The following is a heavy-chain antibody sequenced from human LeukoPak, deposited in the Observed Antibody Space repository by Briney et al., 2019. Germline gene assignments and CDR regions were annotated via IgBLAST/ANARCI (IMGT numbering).Heavy chain of an antibody. D-gene: IGHD3-22*01. V-gene: IGHV3-49*04. CDR2: IRSKAYGGTT. CDR3: TSNSDSSGYYSAY. J-gene: IGHJ4*02. CDR1: GFIFGDYA. Sequence: GGSLRLSCTATGFIFGDYAMSWVRQAPGKGLEWVGFIRSKAYGGTTEYAASVKGRFTISRDDSKSIAYLQMNSLKTEDTAVYYCTSNSDSSGYYSAYWGQGTLVTVSS.